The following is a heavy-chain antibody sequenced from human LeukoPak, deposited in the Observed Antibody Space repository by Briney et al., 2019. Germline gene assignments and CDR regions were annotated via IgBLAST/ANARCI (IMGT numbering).Heavy chain of an antibody. CDR1: GYTFTSYG. CDR2: ISAYNGNT. Sequence: GASVKVSCKASGYTFTSYGISWVRQAPGQGLEWMGWISAYNGNTNYAQKLQGRVTITADESTSTAYMELSSLRSEDTAVYYCAREALLWFGELNNWFDPWGQGTLVTVSS. V-gene: IGHV1-18*01. CDR3: AREALLWFGELNNWFDP. J-gene: IGHJ5*02. D-gene: IGHD3-10*01.